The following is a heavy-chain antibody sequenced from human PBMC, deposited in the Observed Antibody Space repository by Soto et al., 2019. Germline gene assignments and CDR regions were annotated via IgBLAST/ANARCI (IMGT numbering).Heavy chain of an antibody. Sequence: QVQLVQSGAEVKKPGASVKVSCKASGYTFTSYSMHWVRQAPGQRLEWMGWINAGNGNTKYSQKFQGRVTITRDTPASTANMELSSLRAEDTAVYYCARVGNGDYGIDYWGQGTLVTVSS. V-gene: IGHV1-3*01. CDR2: INAGNGNT. CDR1: GYTFTSYS. CDR3: ARVGNGDYGIDY. J-gene: IGHJ4*02. D-gene: IGHD3-3*01.